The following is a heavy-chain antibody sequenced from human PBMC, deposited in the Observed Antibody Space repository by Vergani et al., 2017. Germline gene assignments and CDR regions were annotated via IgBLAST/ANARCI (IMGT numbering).Heavy chain of an antibody. CDR2: ISAYNGNT. D-gene: IGHD6-13*01. CDR3: ARDGDTSSWYKNFDY. Sequence: QVQLVQSGAEVKKPGASVKVSCKASGYTFSTYGISWVRQAPGQGLEWMGWISAYNGNTNIVQKFQGRVTMTTDTSTSTAYMQLRSLRSDDTAVYYCARDGDTSSWYKNFDYWGQGTLVTVSS. CDR1: GYTFSTYG. J-gene: IGHJ4*02. V-gene: IGHV1-18*01.